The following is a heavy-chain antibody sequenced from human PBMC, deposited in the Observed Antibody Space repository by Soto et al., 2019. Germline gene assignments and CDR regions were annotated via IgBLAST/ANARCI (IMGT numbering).Heavy chain of an antibody. CDR2: IKEDGSET. J-gene: IGHJ4*02. CDR1: GFSFTDYW. CDR3: ARGGWQTAF. D-gene: IGHD3-22*01. Sequence: EVQVVESGGGLVQPGGSLRLSCAASGFSFTDYWMTWVRQDPGKGLEWVANIKEDGSETYYVDSGKGGFPISRDTAKHSLYLPLTSLRAMYTAVYFCARGGWQTAFWGQGALVTVSS. V-gene: IGHV3-7*01.